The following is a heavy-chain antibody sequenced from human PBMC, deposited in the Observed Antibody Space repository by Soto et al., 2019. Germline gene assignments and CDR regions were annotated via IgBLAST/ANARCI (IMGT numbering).Heavy chain of an antibody. CDR1: GGTFSSYT. V-gene: IGHV1-69*02. CDR2: IIPILGIA. J-gene: IGHJ6*02. D-gene: IGHD2-15*01. CDR3: AGGRDIVVVVAAKHYYYGMDV. Sequence: HVQLVQSGAEVKKPGSSVKVSCKASGGTFSSYTISWVRQAPGQGLEWMGRIIPILGIANYAQKFQGRVTITADKSTSTAYMELSSLRSEDTAVYYCAGGRDIVVVVAAKHYYYGMDVWGQGTTVTVSS.